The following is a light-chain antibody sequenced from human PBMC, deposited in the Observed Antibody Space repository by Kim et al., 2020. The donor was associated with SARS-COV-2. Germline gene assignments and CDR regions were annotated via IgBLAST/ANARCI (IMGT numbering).Light chain of an antibody. CDR2: QDT. CDR3: QAWDSSTVV. V-gene: IGLV3-1*01. CDR1: KMGHTH. J-gene: IGLJ2*01. Sequence: SGSPGETASITCSGDKMGHTHASWYQQKPGQSPVLVMYQDTQRPSGIPERFSGSNSGNTATLTISGTQAMDEADYYCQAWDSSTVVFGGGTQLTVL.